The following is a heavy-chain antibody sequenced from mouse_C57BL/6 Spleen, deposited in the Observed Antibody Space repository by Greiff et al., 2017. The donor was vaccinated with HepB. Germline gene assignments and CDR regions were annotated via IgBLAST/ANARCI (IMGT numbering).Heavy chain of an antibody. J-gene: IGHJ2*01. CDR3: ARSYGSSYDYFDY. D-gene: IGHD1-1*01. CDR1: GYTFTSYW. V-gene: IGHV1-72*01. CDR2: IDPNSGGT. Sequence: VQLQQPGAELVKPGASVKLSCKASGYTFTSYWMHWVKQRPGRGLEWIGRIDPNSGGTKYNEKFKSKATLTVDKPSSTAYMQLSSLTSEDSAVYYGARSYGSSYDYFDYWGKGTTLTVAS.